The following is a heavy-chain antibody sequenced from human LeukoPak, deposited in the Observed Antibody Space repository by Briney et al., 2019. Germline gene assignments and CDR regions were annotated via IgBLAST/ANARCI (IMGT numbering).Heavy chain of an antibody. V-gene: IGHV3-23*01. D-gene: IGHD3-22*01. J-gene: IGHJ3*02. CDR1: GFTFSSYA. CDR3: ARYYYDSSTYSPSRLDAFDI. Sequence: GGSLRLSCAASGFTFSSYAMSWVRQAPGKGLEWVSGISDSGSSTYYADSVKGRFTVSRDNSKNTLFLQMNSLRAEDTAVYYCARYYYDSSTYSPSRLDAFDIWGPGTMVTVSS. CDR2: ISDSGSST.